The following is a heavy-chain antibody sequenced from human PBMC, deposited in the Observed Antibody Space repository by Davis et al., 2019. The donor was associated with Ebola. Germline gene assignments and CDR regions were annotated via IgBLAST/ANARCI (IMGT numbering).Heavy chain of an antibody. CDR2: TSHDGTDK. Sequence: GESLKIPCAASGFTLNNYPMHWVRQAPAKGLEWVAVTSHDGTDKYYADSVKGRFSISRDNSKNTLHLQMNSLRADDTAVYYCARAGQVVGDFWGQGTLVTVSS. CDR3: ARAGQVVGDF. V-gene: IGHV3-30*04. CDR1: GFTLNNYP. J-gene: IGHJ4*02. D-gene: IGHD1-26*01.